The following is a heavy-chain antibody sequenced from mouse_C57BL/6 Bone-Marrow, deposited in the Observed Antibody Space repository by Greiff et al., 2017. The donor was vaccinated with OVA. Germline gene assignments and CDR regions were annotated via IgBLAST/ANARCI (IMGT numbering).Heavy chain of an antibody. V-gene: IGHV10-3*01. CDR3: VRGSRRQLRVYAMDY. CDR2: IRSKSSNYAT. D-gene: IGHD3-2*02. CDR1: GFTFNTYA. Sequence: EVQRVESGGGLVQPKGSLKLSCAASGFTFNTYAMHWVRQAPGKGLEWVARIRSKSSNYATYYADSVKDRFTISRDDSQSMLYLQMNNLKTEDTAMYYCVRGSRRQLRVYAMDYWGQGTSVTVSS. J-gene: IGHJ4*01.